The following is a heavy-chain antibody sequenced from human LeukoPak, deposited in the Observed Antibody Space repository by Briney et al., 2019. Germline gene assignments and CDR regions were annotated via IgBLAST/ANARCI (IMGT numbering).Heavy chain of an antibody. V-gene: IGHV3-30*04. CDR1: GFAFNTYT. D-gene: IGHD1-14*01. J-gene: IGHJ4*02. CDR3: ARGGRRYDFDY. CDR2: ISYDGGND. Sequence: GGSLRLSCAASGFAFNTYTIHWVRQAPGKGLEWVAVISYDGGNDYYADSVKGRFTISRDNSKNTLYLQMNSLRAEDTAVYYCARGGRRYDFDYWGQGTLVTVSS.